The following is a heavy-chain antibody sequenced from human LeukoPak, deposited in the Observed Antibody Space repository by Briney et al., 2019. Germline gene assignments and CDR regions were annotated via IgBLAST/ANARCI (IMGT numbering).Heavy chain of an antibody. J-gene: IGHJ5*02. CDR2: IYHTGNT. CDR1: GASITSGDYS. D-gene: IGHD3-10*01. V-gene: IGHV4-30-2*01. CDR3: ARGFFLPGNPGSWFDP. Sequence: PSETLSLTCAVSGASITSGDYSWNWMRQPPGKGLEWLGYIYHTGNTYYNPSLKSRVTISVDRSRNQFSLKLTSVTAADTAVYFCARGFFLPGNPGSWFDPWGQGTLATVSS.